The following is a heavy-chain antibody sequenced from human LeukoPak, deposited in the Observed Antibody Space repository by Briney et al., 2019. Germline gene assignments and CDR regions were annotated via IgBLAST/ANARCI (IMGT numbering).Heavy chain of an antibody. CDR2: ISGSGGSS. CDR3: ATEGGVESWLQFPPSLDI. CDR1: GLTFSSSA. J-gene: IGHJ4*02. D-gene: IGHD5-24*01. V-gene: IGHV3-23*01. Sequence: SGGSLRLACAPSGLTFSSSAVSWARQAPGKGLGWVSAISGSGGSSYYADSVKRRFTISTDNSKNTLYLQMKSLRAEDTAVYYCATEGGVESWLQFPPSLDIWGQGTLVTVSS.